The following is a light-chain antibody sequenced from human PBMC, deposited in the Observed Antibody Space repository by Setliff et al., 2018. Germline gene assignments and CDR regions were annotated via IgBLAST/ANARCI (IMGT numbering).Light chain of an antibody. V-gene: IGLV1-40*01. Sequence: QSVLTQPPSVSGAPGQRVTISCTGSISDIGAGYDVHWYQQIPGTAPKLLIYDNENRPSGVPDRFSGSKSGTSASLTISGLQSEDEGDYYCAAWDDSLTGSYVFGTGTKVTVL. CDR2: DNE. J-gene: IGLJ1*01. CDR1: ISDIGAGYD. CDR3: AAWDDSLTGSYV.